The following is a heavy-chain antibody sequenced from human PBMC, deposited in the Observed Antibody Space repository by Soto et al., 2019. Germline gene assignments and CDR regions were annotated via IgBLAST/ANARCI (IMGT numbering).Heavy chain of an antibody. CDR1: GYTFTSYA. D-gene: IGHD3-10*01. J-gene: IGHJ4*02. CDR3: ARGHYYGSGSYYFYFDY. V-gene: IGHV1-3*01. CDR2: INVGNGNT. Sequence: ASVKVSCKASGYTFTSYAIHWVRQAPGQRREWMGWINVGNGNTKYSENFQGRLSFTRDTSASTAYMELSSLRSEDTAVYYCARGHYYGSGSYYFYFDYWGQGTLVTVSS.